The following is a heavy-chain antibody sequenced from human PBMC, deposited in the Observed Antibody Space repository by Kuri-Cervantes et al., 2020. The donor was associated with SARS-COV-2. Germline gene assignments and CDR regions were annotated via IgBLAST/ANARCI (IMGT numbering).Heavy chain of an antibody. J-gene: IGHJ4*02. CDR2: ISGSGGDT. CDR3: AKAGAARPKYFDY. CDR1: GFTFSSYA. Sequence: GGSLRLSCAASGFTFSSYAMSWVRQAPGKGLEWVSSISGSGGDTYYADSVKGRFTISRDNSKNTLHLQMNSLRAEDTAVYYCAKAGAARPKYFDYWGQGTLVTVSS. D-gene: IGHD6-6*01. V-gene: IGHV3-23*01.